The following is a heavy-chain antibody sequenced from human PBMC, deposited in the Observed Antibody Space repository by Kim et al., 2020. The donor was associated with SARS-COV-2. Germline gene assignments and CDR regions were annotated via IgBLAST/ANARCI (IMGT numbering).Heavy chain of an antibody. Sequence: YHPALQSRVTMSVDTSKNQFSLKLSSVTAADTAVYYCARHQAGSSGWYYWGQGTLVTVSS. V-gene: IGHV4-4*07. J-gene: IGHJ4*02. CDR3: ARHQAGSSGWYY. D-gene: IGHD6-19*01.